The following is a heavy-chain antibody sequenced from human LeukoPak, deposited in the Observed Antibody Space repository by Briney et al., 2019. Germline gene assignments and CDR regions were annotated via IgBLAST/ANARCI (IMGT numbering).Heavy chain of an antibody. J-gene: IGHJ4*01. CDR2: ISSSSSTI. D-gene: IGHD2-2*01. CDR1: GFTFSTYS. Sequence: GGSLRLSCAASGFTFSTYSMNWVRQAPGKGLEWVSYISSSSSTIYYVDSVKVRFTISRDNAKNSLYLQVNSLRAEDTAAYYCARENQGYCSSTSCSYFDSWGHGTLVTVSS. V-gene: IGHV3-48*01. CDR3: ARENQGYCSSTSCSYFDS.